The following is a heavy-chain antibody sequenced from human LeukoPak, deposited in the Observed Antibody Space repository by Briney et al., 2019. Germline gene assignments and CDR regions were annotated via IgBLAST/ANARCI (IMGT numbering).Heavy chain of an antibody. CDR1: GGSFSGYY. J-gene: IGHJ4*02. CDR2: INHSGST. CDR3: ARGRQVKKIAARPLDY. V-gene: IGHV4-34*01. D-gene: IGHD6-6*01. Sequence: PSETLSLTCAVYGGSFSGYYWSWIRQPRGKGLEWIGEINHSGSTNYNPSLKSRVTISVDTSKNQFSLKLSSVTAADTAVYYCARGRQVKKIAARPLDYWGQGTLVTVSS.